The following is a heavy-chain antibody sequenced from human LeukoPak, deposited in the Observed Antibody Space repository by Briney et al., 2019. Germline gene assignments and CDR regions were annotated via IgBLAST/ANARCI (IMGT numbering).Heavy chain of an antibody. CDR2: IYYSGST. V-gene: IGHV4-59*01. J-gene: IGHJ4*02. CDR3: ARARDGFYDY. D-gene: IGHD5-24*01. CDR1: GGSISSYY. Sequence: PSETLSLTCTVSGGSISSYYWSWVRQPPGKGLEWIGDIYYSGSTNYNPSLKRRGTISVATSKNQFSLKLSSVTAADTAVYYCARARDGFYDYWGQGTLVTVSS.